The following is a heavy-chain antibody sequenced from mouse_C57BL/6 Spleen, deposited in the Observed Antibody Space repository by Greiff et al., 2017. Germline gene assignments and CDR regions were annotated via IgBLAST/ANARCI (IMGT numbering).Heavy chain of an antibody. CDR1: GFNIKDDY. D-gene: IGHD2-3*01. Sequence: EVQLQQSGAELVRPGASVKLSCTASGFNIKDDYMHWVKQRPEQGLEWIGWIDPENGDTEYASKFQGKATITADTSSNTAYLQLSSLTSEDTAVYYCTTYDGGAMDYWGQGTSVTVSS. CDR2: IDPENGDT. CDR3: TTYDGGAMDY. J-gene: IGHJ4*01. V-gene: IGHV14-4*01.